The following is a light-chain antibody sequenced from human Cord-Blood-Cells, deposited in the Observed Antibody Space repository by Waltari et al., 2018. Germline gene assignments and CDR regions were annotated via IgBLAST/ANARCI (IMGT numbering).Light chain of an antibody. CDR3: CSYAGSSTVV. CDR2: EGS. CDR1: SSDVGSSNL. Sequence: QSALTHPASVSGSPGQSITISCTATSSDVGSSNLVSWYQQHPGKAPKLMSYEGSKRPSGVSNRFSGSKSGNTASLTISGLQAEDEADYYCCSYAGSSTVVFGGWTKLTVL. V-gene: IGLV2-23*01. J-gene: IGLJ2*01.